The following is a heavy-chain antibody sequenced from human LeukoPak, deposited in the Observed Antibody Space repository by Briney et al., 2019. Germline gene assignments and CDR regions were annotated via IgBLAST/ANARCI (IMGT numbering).Heavy chain of an antibody. V-gene: IGHV4-4*02. CDR1: GGPVTSTNW. Sequence: PSETLSLTCAVSGGPVTSTNWWTWVRQPPGKGLEWIGEVHLDGRTNYNPSLTGRLTMSVDLYENHISLKLTSVTAADTAVYYCAREGGFYRPLDYSGQGTLVTVSS. CDR3: AREGGFYRPLDY. J-gene: IGHJ4*02. D-gene: IGHD3-3*01. CDR2: VHLDGRT.